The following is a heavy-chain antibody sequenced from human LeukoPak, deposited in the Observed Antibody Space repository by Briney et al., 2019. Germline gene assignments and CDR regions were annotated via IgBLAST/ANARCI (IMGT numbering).Heavy chain of an antibody. D-gene: IGHD6-13*01. Sequence: PGRSLRLSCAASGFRFNSHSMYWVRQAPGKGLEWVTVISYDGSKTYNADSVKGRFTVSRDNSKNTLYLQMNSLRAEDTAVYYCATQIAAAPYYWGQGTLVTVSS. CDR2: ISYDGSKT. CDR1: GFRFNSHS. J-gene: IGHJ4*02. CDR3: ATQIAAAPYY. V-gene: IGHV3-30*07.